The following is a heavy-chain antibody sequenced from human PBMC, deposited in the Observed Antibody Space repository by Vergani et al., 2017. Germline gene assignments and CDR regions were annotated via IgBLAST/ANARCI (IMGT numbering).Heavy chain of an antibody. D-gene: IGHD6-13*01. CDR1: GYTFTSYG. CDR3: ARDLKISTRKGSSWTGEGSWFDP. V-gene: IGHV1-18*01. CDR2: ISAYNGNT. J-gene: IGHJ5*02. Sequence: QVQLVQSGAEVKKPGASVKVSCKASGYTFTSYGISWVRQAPGQGLEWMGWISAYNGNTNYAQKLQGRVTMTTDTSTSTAYMELRSLRSDETAVYYCARDLKISTRKGSSWTGEGSWFDPWGQGTLVTVSS.